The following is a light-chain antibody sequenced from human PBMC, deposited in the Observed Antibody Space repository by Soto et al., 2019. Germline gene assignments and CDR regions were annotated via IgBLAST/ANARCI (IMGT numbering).Light chain of an antibody. CDR2: DTS. Sequence: EIVMRQSPATLSVSPGERVTLSCRASQSVSNNLAWYQQKPGKAPRLLIYDTSTRATGIPVRFSGSGSGTEFALTISGLQSEDFEVYYCQQYNNWPPYNFGQGTKLEIK. CDR3: QQYNNWPPYN. CDR1: QSVSNN. J-gene: IGKJ2*01. V-gene: IGKV3-15*01.